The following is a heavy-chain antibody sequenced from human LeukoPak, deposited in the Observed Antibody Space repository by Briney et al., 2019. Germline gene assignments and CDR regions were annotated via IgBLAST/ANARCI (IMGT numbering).Heavy chain of an antibody. CDR3: ARKIYGSDNYIDY. D-gene: IGHD3-10*01. J-gene: IGHJ4*02. V-gene: IGHV3-23*01. CDR1: AFTFSSYA. CDR2: ISGSGDST. Sequence: PGGSLRLSCAASAFTFSSYAMSWVRQAPGKGLEWVAGISGSGDSTDYADSVKGRFTISRDNSKNTLYLQMNSLRAEDTALYYCARKIYGSDNYIDYWGQGTLVTVSS.